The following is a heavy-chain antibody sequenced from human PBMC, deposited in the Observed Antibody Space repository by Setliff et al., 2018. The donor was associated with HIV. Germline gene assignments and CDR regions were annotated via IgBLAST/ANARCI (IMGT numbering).Heavy chain of an antibody. V-gene: IGHV3-74*03. Sequence: GGSLRLSCAGSGSGGSGSTFSDYYMSWVRQAPGKGLEWVARINSDGSTVEHAGAVKGRLTISRDNARNTLYLEMNSLRVEDAAMYYCVRVAGFSSSWFAYWGQGTLVTVSS. J-gene: IGHJ5*01. D-gene: IGHD6-13*01. CDR2: INSDGSTV. CDR3: VRVAGFSSSWFAY. CDR1: GSTFSDYY.